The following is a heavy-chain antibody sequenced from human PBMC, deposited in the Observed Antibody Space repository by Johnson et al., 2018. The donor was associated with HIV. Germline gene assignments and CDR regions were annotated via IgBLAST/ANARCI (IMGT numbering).Heavy chain of an antibody. J-gene: IGHJ3*02. CDR3: ARESSPWGGDYAGYGLDI. CDR2: IGTAGDT. D-gene: IGHD4-17*01. CDR1: GFTFSSYD. V-gene: IGHV3-13*01. Sequence: VQLVESGGGLVQPGGSLRLACAASGFTFSSYDMHWVRQATGKGLEWVSAIGTAGDTYHPGSVKGRFTISRDNSKSTLYLQMSSLRAEDTALYYCARESSPWGGDYAGYGLDIWGQGTRVAVSS.